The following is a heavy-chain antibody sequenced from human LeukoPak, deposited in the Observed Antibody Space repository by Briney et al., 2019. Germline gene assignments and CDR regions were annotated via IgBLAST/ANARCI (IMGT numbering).Heavy chain of an antibody. J-gene: IGHJ5*02. CDR1: GFTFSSYE. CDR3: GLGGTVPYNWFDP. CDR2: ISNRGDTI. V-gene: IGHV3-48*03. Sequence: PGGSLRLSCAASGFTFSSYEMNWVRQAPGKGLEWVSYISNRGDTIFYADSVKGRFTISRDNAKNTLYLQINSLRAEDTAVYYCGLGGTVPYNWFDPWGQGTLVTVSS. D-gene: IGHD1-26*01.